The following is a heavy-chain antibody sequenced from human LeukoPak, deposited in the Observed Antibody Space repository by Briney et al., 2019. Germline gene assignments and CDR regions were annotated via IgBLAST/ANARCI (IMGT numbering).Heavy chain of an antibody. CDR2: IKEDGGES. V-gene: IGHV3-7*05. CDR3: ARGLVGSGCYFDY. D-gene: IGHD6-19*01. Sequence: GGPLRLSCAASGLTISRSWMSWVRQAPGKGLEGVANIKEDGGESYYVYSAKGRFTISRDNAKNLLYMQMNGLRAEDTAVYYCARGLVGSGCYFDYWGQGTLVIVSS. CDR1: GLTISRSW. J-gene: IGHJ4*02.